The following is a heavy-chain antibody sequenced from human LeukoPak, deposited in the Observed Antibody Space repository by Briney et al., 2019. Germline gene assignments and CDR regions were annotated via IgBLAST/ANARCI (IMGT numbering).Heavy chain of an antibody. Sequence: GESLRISCKGSGYSFTTYWIGWVRQMPGKGLEWMGIIYPGDSDTRYSPSFQGQVTMSADKSINTAYLQWSSLKASDTAMYYCARRQGCSSTSCPPDSWGQGTLVTVSS. CDR1: GYSFTTYW. J-gene: IGHJ4*02. V-gene: IGHV5-51*01. D-gene: IGHD2-2*01. CDR2: IYPGDSDT. CDR3: ARRQGCSSTSCPPDS.